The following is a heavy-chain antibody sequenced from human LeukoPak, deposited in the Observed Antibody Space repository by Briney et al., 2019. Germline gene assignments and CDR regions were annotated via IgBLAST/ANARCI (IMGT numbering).Heavy chain of an antibody. CDR3: ARDLGLDAFDI. Sequence: GASVRVSCKASRYTFTRYGISWVRQAPGQGLQWMGWISAYNGNTNYAQKLQGRVTMTTDTSTSTAYMELRSLRSDDTAVYYCARDLGLDAFDIWGQGTVVTVSS. V-gene: IGHV1-18*01. D-gene: IGHD3-16*01. CDR2: ISAYNGNT. CDR1: RYTFTRYG. J-gene: IGHJ3*02.